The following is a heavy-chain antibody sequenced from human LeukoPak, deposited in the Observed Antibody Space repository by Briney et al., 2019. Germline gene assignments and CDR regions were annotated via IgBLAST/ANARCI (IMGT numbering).Heavy chain of an antibody. V-gene: IGHV3-72*01. CDR2: TTNKANGYST. J-gene: IGHJ6*02. CDR3: ARRMVQSGNYGMDV. D-gene: IGHD1-1*01. CDR1: GFIVSSNY. Sequence: PGGSLRLSCVASGFIVSSNYMDWVRQAPGKGLEWVGRTTNKANGYSTEYAASVKGRFTISRDDSKNSLYLQMNSLKTEDTAVYYCARRMVQSGNYGMDVWGQGTTVAVSS.